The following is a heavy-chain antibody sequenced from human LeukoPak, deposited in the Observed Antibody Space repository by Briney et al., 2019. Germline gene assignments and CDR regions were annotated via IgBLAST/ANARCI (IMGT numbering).Heavy chain of an antibody. J-gene: IGHJ3*02. D-gene: IGHD5-12*01. Sequence: GGSLRLSCAASGFTFSIYVMSWVRQAPGKGLEWVSGISGSGGSSYSADSVKGRFTISRDNSKKTLYMQMNSLRAEDTAVYYCTKHRGGWIDAFDIWGQGTMVTVSS. CDR1: GFTFSIYV. CDR3: TKHRGGWIDAFDI. V-gene: IGHV3-23*01. CDR2: ISGSGGSS.